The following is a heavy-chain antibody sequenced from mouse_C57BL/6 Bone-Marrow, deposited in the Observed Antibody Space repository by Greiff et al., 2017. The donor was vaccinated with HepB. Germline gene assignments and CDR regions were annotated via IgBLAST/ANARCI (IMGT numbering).Heavy chain of an antibody. CDR1: GYTFTDYY. J-gene: IGHJ1*03. Sequence: VQLQQSGAELVRPGASVKLSCKASGYTFTDYYINWVKQRPGQGLEWIARIYPGSGNTYYNEKFKGKATLTAEKSSSTAYMQLSSLTSEDSAVYFCAREGRLPVFHWYFDVWGTGTTVTVSS. CDR2: IYPGSGNT. CDR3: AREGRLPVFHWYFDV. D-gene: IGHD2-2*01. V-gene: IGHV1-76*01.